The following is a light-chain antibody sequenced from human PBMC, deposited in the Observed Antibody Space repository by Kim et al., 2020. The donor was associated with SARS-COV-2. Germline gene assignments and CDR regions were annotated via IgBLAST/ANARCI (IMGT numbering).Light chain of an antibody. V-gene: IGLV3-19*01. CDR1: SLSSYY. CDR3: NSRDSSGNHPHVV. CDR2: GKN. J-gene: IGLJ2*01. Sequence: SSELTQDPAVSVALGQTVRITCQGDSLSSYYASWYQQKPGQAPVLVIYGKNNRPSGIPDRFSGSSSGNTASLTITGAQAEDEADYYCNSRDSSGNHPHVVFGGGTQLTVL.